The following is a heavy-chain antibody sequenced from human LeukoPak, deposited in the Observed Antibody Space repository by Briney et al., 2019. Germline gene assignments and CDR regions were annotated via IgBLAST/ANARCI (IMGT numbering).Heavy chain of an antibody. J-gene: IGHJ4*02. CDR2: ISSSSSYV. V-gene: IGHV3-21*01. CDR3: ARDQEDEPFDY. CDR1: GSTFSSYS. Sequence: GGSLRLSCAASGSTFSSYSMNWVRQAPGKGLEGVSPISSSSSYVYYADSVKGRFTISRDNAKNSLYLQMNSPRAEDTAVYYCARDQEDEPFDYWGQGTLVTVSS.